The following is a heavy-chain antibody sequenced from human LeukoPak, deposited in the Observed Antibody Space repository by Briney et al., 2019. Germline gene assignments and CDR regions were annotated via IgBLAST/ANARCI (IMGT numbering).Heavy chain of an antibody. CDR1: GYTFTSYD. CDR2: MNPNSGNT. J-gene: IGHJ1*01. V-gene: IGHV1-8*01. CDR3: AINLPANRRFQH. D-gene: IGHD1-14*01. Sequence: ASVKVSCKASGYTFTSYDINWVRQATGQGPEWMGWMNPNSGNTGYAQKFQGRVTMTRNTSISTAYMELSNVGSEDTAMYYCAINLPANRRFQHWGQGTLVTVSS.